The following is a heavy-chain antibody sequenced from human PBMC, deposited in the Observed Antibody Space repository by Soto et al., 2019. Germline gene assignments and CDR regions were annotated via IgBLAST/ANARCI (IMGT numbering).Heavy chain of an antibody. CDR3: AKTDPGGRCSGICYPDY. D-gene: IGHD2-15*01. CDR2: ISGSGAST. Sequence: EVQLLESGGGLVQPGGSLRLSCAASGFTFSSYAMSWVRQAPGKGLEWVSAISGSGASTYYADSVKGRFTISRDNSKNTLYLQMNSLRAEDTAVYYCAKTDPGGRCSGICYPDYWGQGTLVTVSS. J-gene: IGHJ4*02. V-gene: IGHV3-23*01. CDR1: GFTFSSYA.